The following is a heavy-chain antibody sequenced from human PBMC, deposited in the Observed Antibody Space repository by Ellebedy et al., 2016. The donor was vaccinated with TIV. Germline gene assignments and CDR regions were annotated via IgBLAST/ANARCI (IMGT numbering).Heavy chain of an antibody. CDR2: IYYSGST. V-gene: IGHV4-39*07. CDR3: ARVWGEERVDYFDY. Sequence: GSLRLSXTVSGGSISSSSYYWGWIRQPPGKGLEWIGSIYYSGSTYYNPSLKSRVTISVDTSKNQFSLKLSSVTAADTAVYYCARVWGEERVDYFDYWGQGTLVTVSS. J-gene: IGHJ4*02. D-gene: IGHD3-16*01. CDR1: GGSISSSSYY.